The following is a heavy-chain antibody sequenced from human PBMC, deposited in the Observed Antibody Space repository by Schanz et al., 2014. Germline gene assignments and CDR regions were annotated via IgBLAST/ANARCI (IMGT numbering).Heavy chain of an antibody. CDR3: AREVGLYDRGWFDP. CDR2: ISAYTNNT. CDR1: GYTFTSYG. D-gene: IGHD3-22*01. V-gene: IGHV1-18*01. Sequence: QVQLVQSGAEVKKPGASVKVSCKASGYTFTSYGINWVRQAPGQGLEWMGWISAYTNNTNYAQKVQGRVTMTTDTSTSTAYMELRSLRSDDTAVYYCAREVGLYDRGWFDPWGQGTLVTVSS. J-gene: IGHJ5*02.